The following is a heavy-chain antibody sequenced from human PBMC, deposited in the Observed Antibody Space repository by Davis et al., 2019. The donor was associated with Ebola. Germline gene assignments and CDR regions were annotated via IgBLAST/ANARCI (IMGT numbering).Heavy chain of an antibody. D-gene: IGHD3-10*01. J-gene: IGHJ4*02. CDR3: SGSLRLNDY. CDR1: GFTFGDYA. CDR2: IRSKAYGGTT. Sequence: GESLKISCTASGFTFGDYAMSWVRQAPGKGLEWVGFIRSKAYGGTTEYAASVKGRFTISRDDSKNTAYLQMNSLKTEDTAVYYCSGSLRLNDYWGQGTLVTVSS. V-gene: IGHV3-49*04.